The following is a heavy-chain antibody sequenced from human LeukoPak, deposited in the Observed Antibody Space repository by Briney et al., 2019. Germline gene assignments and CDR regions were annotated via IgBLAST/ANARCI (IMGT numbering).Heavy chain of an antibody. CDR2: INPNSGGT. Sequence: ASVKVSCKASGYTFTGYYMHWVRQAPGQGLEWMGWINPNSGGTNYAQKFQGRVTMTRDTSISTAYMELSRLRSDDTAVYYCARNLISSSWYWVGYFDYWGQGTLVTVPS. D-gene: IGHD6-13*01. V-gene: IGHV1-2*02. CDR3: ARNLISSSWYWVGYFDY. J-gene: IGHJ4*02. CDR1: GYTFTGYY.